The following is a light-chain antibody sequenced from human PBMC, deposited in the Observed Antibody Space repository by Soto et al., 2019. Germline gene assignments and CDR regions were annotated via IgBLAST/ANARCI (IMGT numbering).Light chain of an antibody. CDR2: DAS. J-gene: IGKJ4*01. CDR1: QSINTY. CDR3: QQRSNCPLT. Sequence: EVVLTQSPATLSSSPGESVTLSCRASQSINTYLAWYQQKPGQAPRLLIYDASYRAAGIPSRFSGSGSGTDFTLTISSLELADFGIYHCQQRSNCPLTFGGGTKVEI. V-gene: IGKV3-11*01.